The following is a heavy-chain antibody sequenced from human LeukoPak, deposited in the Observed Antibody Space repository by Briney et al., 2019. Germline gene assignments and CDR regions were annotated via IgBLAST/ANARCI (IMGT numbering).Heavy chain of an antibody. Sequence: GGSLRLSCAASGFTFTTHAMSWVRQAPGKGLEWVSAIANSGGPIYYADSVKGRFTISRDNSRDTLYLQMNTLRADDTAVYYCAKGDRDGYNAPFDYWGQGTLVTVSS. CDR2: IANSGGPI. V-gene: IGHV3-23*01. D-gene: IGHD5-12*01. CDR3: AKGDRDGYNAPFDY. J-gene: IGHJ4*02. CDR1: GFTFTTHA.